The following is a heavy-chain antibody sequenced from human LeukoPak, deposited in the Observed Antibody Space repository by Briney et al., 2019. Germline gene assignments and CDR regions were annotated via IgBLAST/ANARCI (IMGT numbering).Heavy chain of an antibody. CDR2: IRNKANGATA. J-gene: IGHJ4*02. V-gene: IGHV3-71*01. CDR3: SRAYSTGWLGINDY. D-gene: IGHD6-19*01. CDR1: GITFSDYY. Sequence: GGSLRLSCAASGITFSDYYMSWIRQAPGKGLEWVGFIRNKANGATADYAASVKGRFTISRDDSKTIAYLQMNSLETEDTAVYYCSRAYSTGWLGINDYWGQGALVTVSS.